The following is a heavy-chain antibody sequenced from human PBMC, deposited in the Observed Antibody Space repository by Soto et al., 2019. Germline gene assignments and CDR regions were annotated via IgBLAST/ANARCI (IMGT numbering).Heavy chain of an antibody. CDR2: IWNNGNRK. V-gene: IGHV3-33*01. CDR1: GFTFWNYG. D-gene: IGHD2-2*01. J-gene: IGHJ5*02. Sequence: QVQLVESGGGVVQPGRSLRLSCAASGFTFWNYGMHWVRQAPGKGPEWVATIWNNGNRKYYADSVTGRFTICRANSRNTLYLAMDSLRGENTAVYYCARAVSTTAVNWFDPWGQGTQVTVSS. CDR3: ARAVSTTAVNWFDP.